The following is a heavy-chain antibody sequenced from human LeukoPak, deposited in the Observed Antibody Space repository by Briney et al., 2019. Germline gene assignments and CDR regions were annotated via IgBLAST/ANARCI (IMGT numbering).Heavy chain of an antibody. CDR1: GFTFSSYG. CDR2: ISGSGGST. V-gene: IGHV3-23*01. J-gene: IGHJ3*02. CDR3: ARDRSRGLLDAFDI. D-gene: IGHD5-18*01. Sequence: GGSLRLSCAASGFTFSSYGMSWVRQAPGKGLEWVSAISGSGGSTYYADSVKGRFAISRDNAKNSLYLQMNSLRAEDTAVYCARDRSRGLLDAFDIWGQGTMVTVSS.